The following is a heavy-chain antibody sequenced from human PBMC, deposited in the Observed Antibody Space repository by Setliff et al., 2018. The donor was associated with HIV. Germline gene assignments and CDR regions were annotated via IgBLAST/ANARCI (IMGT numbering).Heavy chain of an antibody. CDR3: ARDVNFYYEGGNWFDP. V-gene: IGHV1-69*13. CDR2: IIPIFGTT. D-gene: IGHD3-22*01. J-gene: IGHJ5*02. CDR1: GGTFSSYA. Sequence: GASVKVSCKASGGTFSSYAINWVRQAPGQGLEWMGGIIPIFGTTNFAQKFQGRVTITADESTSTAYMELSSLRSEDTAVYYCARDVNFYYEGGNWFDPWGQGTLVTVSS.